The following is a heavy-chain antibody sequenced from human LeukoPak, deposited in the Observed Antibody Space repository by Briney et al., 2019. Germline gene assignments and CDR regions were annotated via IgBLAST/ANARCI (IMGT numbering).Heavy chain of an antibody. CDR3: AKDNDGGWPFDY. Sequence: GGSLRLSCAASGFTFDDYAMHWVRQAPGKGLEWVSLISGNGGSTYYADSVKGRFTISRDNSKNSLYLQMNSLRTEDTALYYCAKDNDGGWPFDYWGEGTLVTVSS. CDR2: ISGNGGST. CDR1: GFTFDDYA. J-gene: IGHJ4*02. D-gene: IGHD6-19*01. V-gene: IGHV3-43*02.